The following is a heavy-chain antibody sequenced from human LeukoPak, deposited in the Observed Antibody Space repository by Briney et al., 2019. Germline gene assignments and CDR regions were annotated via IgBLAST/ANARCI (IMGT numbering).Heavy chain of an antibody. J-gene: IGHJ3*02. CDR2: ISAYNGNT. V-gene: IGHV1-18*01. Sequence: ASVKVSCKASGYTFTSYGISWVRQAPGQGLEWMGWISAYNGNTNYAQKLQGRVTMTTDTSTSTAYMELRSLRSDDTAVYYCAREPLYDFWSVGALDIWGQGTMATVSS. D-gene: IGHD3-3*01. CDR3: AREPLYDFWSVGALDI. CDR1: GYTFTSYG.